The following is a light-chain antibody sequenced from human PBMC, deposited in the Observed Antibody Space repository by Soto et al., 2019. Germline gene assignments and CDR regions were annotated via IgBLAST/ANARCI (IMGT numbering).Light chain of an antibody. Sequence: DIPMTQSPSSLSASVGDRVTITCRARQRVGSYLNWYQQKPGKAPTLLIYSTSELQSGVSSRFSGSGSGTDFTLTIRNLQPEDFAVYYCQQSHNTPLTFGQGTKVEI. CDR1: QRVGSY. CDR2: STS. J-gene: IGKJ1*01. V-gene: IGKV1-39*01. CDR3: QQSHNTPLT.